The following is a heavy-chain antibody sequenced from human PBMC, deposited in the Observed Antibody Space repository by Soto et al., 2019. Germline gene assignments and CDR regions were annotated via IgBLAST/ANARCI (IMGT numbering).Heavy chain of an antibody. J-gene: IGHJ4*02. CDR1: GYIFTNYG. D-gene: IGHD3-3*01. Sequence: QVPLVQSGPEVKNPGAAVKVSCKASGYIFTNYGITWVRQAPGQGLEWMGWISSYNGNTNYAQKFQGRVTMTTDISPTTPYMEVRRLTSDDTAVYYCARYLRYDSWSGSTSRNYVFDFWGQGNLLTVSS. V-gene: IGHV1-18*01. CDR3: ARYLRYDSWSGSTSRNYVFDF. CDR2: ISSYNGNT.